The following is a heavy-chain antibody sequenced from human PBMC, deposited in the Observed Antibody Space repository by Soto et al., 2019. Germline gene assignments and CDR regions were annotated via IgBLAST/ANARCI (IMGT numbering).Heavy chain of an antibody. Sequence: GGSLRLSCAASGFTFSSYAMSWVRQAPGKGLEWVSAISGSGGSTYYADSVKGRFTISRDNSKNTLYLQMNSLRAEDTAVYYCANAKNLVLRYFDLHPPYWGQGTLVTVSS. V-gene: IGHV3-23*01. D-gene: IGHD3-9*01. J-gene: IGHJ4*02. CDR3: ANAKNLVLRYFDLHPPY. CDR1: GFTFSSYA. CDR2: ISGSGGST.